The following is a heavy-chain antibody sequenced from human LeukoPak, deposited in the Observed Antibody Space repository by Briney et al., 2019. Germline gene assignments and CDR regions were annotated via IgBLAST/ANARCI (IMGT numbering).Heavy chain of an antibody. D-gene: IGHD6-19*01. J-gene: IGHJ4*02. CDR3: AREYSSGWFQFDY. V-gene: IGHV4-4*07. Sequence: PSETLSLTCTVSGGSISGYYWSWIRQPAGKGLEWIGRIYTSGSTNYNPSLKSRVTMSVDTSKNQFSLKLSSVTAADTAVYYCAREYSSGWFQFDYWGQGTLVTVSS. CDR2: IYTSGST. CDR1: GGSISGYY.